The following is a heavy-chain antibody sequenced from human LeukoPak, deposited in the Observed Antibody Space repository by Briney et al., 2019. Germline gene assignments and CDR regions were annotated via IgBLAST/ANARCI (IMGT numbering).Heavy chain of an antibody. J-gene: IGHJ3*02. D-gene: IGHD1-26*01. CDR2: INSDGSRT. Sequence: GGSLRLSCVVSGFRLRSYWMHWVRQGPGKGLVWVAGINSDGSRTIYADSVKGRITISRDNAKNTLYLQMSSLRVDDTAVYYCVWEWEQSDAFDIWGQGTMVTVSS. CDR3: VWEWEQSDAFDI. V-gene: IGHV3-74*01. CDR1: GFRLRSYW.